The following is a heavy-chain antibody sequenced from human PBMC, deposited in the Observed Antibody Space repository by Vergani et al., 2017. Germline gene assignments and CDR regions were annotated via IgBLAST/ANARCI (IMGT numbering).Heavy chain of an antibody. V-gene: IGHV3-23*01. CDR2: ISGSGGST. CDR3: AAHVDTSMVGRLGNYYYYYGIDF. J-gene: IGHJ6*02. CDR1: GFTFSSYA. Sequence: EVQLLESGGGLVQPGGSLRLSCAASGFTFSSYAMSWVRQAPGKGLEWVSAISGSGGSTYYADSVKGRFTISRDNSKNTLYLQMNSLRAEDTAVYYCAAHVDTSMVGRLGNYYYYYGIDFWGQGTTVTVSS. D-gene: IGHD5-18*01.